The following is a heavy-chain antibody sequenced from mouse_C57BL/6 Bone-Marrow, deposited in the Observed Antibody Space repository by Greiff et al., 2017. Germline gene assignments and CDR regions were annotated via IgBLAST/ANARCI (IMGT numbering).Heavy chain of an antibody. J-gene: IGHJ2*01. CDR3: ARRVWYYGSTYFDY. Sequence: QVQLQQSGPELVKPGASVKISCKASGYAFSSSWMNWVKQRPGKGLEWIGRIYPGDGDTNYNGKFKGKATLTADKSSSTAYMQLSSLTSEDSAVYVCARRVWYYGSTYFDYWGQGTTLTVSS. V-gene: IGHV1-82*01. D-gene: IGHD1-1*01. CDR2: IYPGDGDT. CDR1: GYAFSSSW.